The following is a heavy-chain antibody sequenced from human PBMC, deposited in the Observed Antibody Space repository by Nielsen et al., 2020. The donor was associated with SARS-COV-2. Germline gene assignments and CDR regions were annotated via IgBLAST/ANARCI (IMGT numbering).Heavy chain of an antibody. J-gene: IGHJ4*02. V-gene: IGHV3-9*01. D-gene: IGHD3-9*01. CDR2: ISWNSGSI. Sequence: GGSLRLSCAASGFTFDDYAMHWVRQAPGKGLEWVSGISWNSGSIGYADSVKGRFTISRDNAKNSLYLQMNSLRAEDTALYYCAKGIRYYDILTGPDYWGQGTLVTVSS. CDR1: GFTFDDYA. CDR3: AKGIRYYDILTGPDY.